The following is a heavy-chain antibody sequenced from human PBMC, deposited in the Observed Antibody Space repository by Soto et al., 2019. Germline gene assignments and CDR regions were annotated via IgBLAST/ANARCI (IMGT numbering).Heavy chain of an antibody. J-gene: IGHJ4*02. D-gene: IGHD3-10*01. Sequence: EVQLVESGGGLVKPGGSLRLSCAASGFTFSNAWMNWVRQAPGMGLEWVGRIKSKTDGGTTDYAVPVKGRFTISRDDSKNTLYLQMNSLKTDDTAVFYCTTAKLLWFGELLSTSDYCGQGTLVTVSS. V-gene: IGHV3-15*07. CDR1: GFTFSNAW. CDR2: IKSKTDGGTT. CDR3: TTAKLLWFGELLSTSDY.